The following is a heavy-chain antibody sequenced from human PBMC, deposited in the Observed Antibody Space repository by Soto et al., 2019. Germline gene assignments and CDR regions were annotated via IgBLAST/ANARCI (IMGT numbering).Heavy chain of an antibody. CDR1: GFTFSSYA. D-gene: IGHD2-2*01. J-gene: IGHJ4*02. CDR3: ARASDIVLVPAASDY. CDR2: ISYDGSNK. V-gene: IGHV3-30-3*01. Sequence: PGGSLRLSCAASGFTFSSYAMHWVRQAPGKGLEWVAVISYDGSNKYYADSVKGRFTISRDNSKNTLYLQMNSLRAEDTAVYYCARASDIVLVPAASDYWGQGTLVTSPQ.